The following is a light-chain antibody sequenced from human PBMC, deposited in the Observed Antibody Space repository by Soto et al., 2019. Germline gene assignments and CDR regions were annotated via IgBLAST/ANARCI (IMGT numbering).Light chain of an antibody. Sequence: QSALTQPPSASGTPGQRVTISCSGSSSNIGSNYVYWYQQLPGTAPKLLIYRNNQRPSGVPDRFSGSKSGTSASLAISGLRSEDEADYYSAAWDDSLTRRVFRPGTKVTVL. V-gene: IGLV1-47*01. CDR3: AAWDDSLTRRV. CDR2: RNN. CDR1: SSNIGSNY. J-gene: IGLJ1*01.